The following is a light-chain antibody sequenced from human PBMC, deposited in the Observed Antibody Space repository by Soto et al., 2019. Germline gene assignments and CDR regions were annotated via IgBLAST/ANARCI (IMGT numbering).Light chain of an antibody. J-gene: IGKJ4*01. V-gene: IGKV1-39*01. CDR2: AAS. Sequence: DLPMTQAPSSLSASIGDTVTLTCRASQTIANYLNWYQQRPGKAPKLLIYAASSLPGGVPSRFSGSGSGTNFSLTIRSLQPEDFASYHCQQSYSAPLTFGGGTKVELK. CDR1: QTIANY. CDR3: QQSYSAPLT.